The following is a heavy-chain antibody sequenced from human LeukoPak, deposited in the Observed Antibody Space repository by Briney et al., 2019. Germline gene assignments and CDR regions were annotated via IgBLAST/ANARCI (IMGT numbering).Heavy chain of an antibody. V-gene: IGHV3-9*01. J-gene: IGHJ2*01. CDR3: AKATEPYYYDSSGYYYYWYFDL. CDR1: GFTFDDYA. Sequence: GGSLRLSCAASGFTFDDYAMHWVRQAPGKGLEWVSGISWNSGSIGYADSVKGRFTISRDNAKNSLYLQMNSLRAEDTALYYCAKATEPYYYDSSGYYYYWYFDLWGRGTLVTVSS. D-gene: IGHD3-22*01. CDR2: ISWNSGSI.